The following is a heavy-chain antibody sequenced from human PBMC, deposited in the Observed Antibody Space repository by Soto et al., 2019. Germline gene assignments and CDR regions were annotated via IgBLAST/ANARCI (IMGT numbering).Heavy chain of an antibody. CDR3: GGYNVLTGYLGYGMDV. D-gene: IGHD3-9*01. CDR1: GFSLSTGGVG. V-gene: IGHV2-5*01. J-gene: IGHJ6*02. Sequence: QITLKASGPTLVKPTQPLTLTCIFSGFSLSTGGVGVGWIRQPPGKAPEWLALIYWNDDKRYSPSLNSRLTITKDTSKNQVVLTMSNMDPVDTATYYCGGYNVLTGYLGYGMDVWGQGTPVTVSS. CDR2: IYWNDDK.